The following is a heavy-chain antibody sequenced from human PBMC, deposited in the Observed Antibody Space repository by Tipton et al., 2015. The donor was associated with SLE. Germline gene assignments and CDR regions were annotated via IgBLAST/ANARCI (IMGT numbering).Heavy chain of an antibody. J-gene: IGHJ6*02. Sequence: LRLSCTVSGGSISSYYWSWIRQPPGKGLEWIGYIYNGGSTTYTPPLKGRITISVDTSKNHFSRNLSSVTAADTAVYYWARLGYSSATYGMDVWGQGTTVTVSS. CDR2: IYNGGST. CDR1: GGSISSYY. CDR3: ARLGYSSATYGMDV. V-gene: IGHV4-59*08. D-gene: IGHD6-19*01.